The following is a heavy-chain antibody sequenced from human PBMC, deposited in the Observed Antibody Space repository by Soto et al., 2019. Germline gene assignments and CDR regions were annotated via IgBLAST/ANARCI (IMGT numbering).Heavy chain of an antibody. D-gene: IGHD3-3*01. CDR3: AKEVWSGPMDV. V-gene: IGHV3-30*18. J-gene: IGHJ6*02. CDR1: GFTFSSYG. Sequence: QVQLVESGGGVVQPGRSLRLPCAASGFTFSSYGMHWVRQAPGKGLEWVAVISYDGSNKYYADSVKGRFTISRDNSKNTLYLQMNSLRAEDTAVYYCAKEVWSGPMDVWGQGTTVTVSS. CDR2: ISYDGSNK.